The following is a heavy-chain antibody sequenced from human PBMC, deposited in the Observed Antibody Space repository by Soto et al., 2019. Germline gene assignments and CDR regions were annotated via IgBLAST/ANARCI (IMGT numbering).Heavy chain of an antibody. D-gene: IGHD3-3*01. CDR3: ARGGTIFGISYDAFDI. CDR1: GYTLTSYY. V-gene: IGHV1-46*01. CDR2: INPSGGST. J-gene: IGHJ3*02. Sequence: ASVKVSCKASGYTLTSYYMHWVRQAPGQGLEWMGIINPSGGSTSYAQKFQGRVTMTRDTSTSTVYMELSSLRSEDTAVYYCARGGTIFGISYDAFDIWGQGTMVTVSS.